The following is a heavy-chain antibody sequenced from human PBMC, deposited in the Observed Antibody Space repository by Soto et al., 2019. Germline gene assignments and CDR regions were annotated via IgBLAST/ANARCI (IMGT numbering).Heavy chain of an antibody. D-gene: IGHD4-17*01. CDR1: GFTFSSYS. CDR3: SRASPGPPYGDYICRFVP. J-gene: IGHJ5*02. CDR2: ISSSSSTI. Sequence: GGSLRLSCAASGFTFSSYSMNWVRQAPGKGLEWVSYISSSSSTIYYADSVKGRFTISRDNAKNSLYLQMNSLRDEETAVYYCSRASPGPPYGDYICRFVPLDPGTLVTVSS. V-gene: IGHV3-48*02.